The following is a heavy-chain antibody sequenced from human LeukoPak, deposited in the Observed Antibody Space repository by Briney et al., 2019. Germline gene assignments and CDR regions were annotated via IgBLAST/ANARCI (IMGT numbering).Heavy chain of an antibody. D-gene: IGHD3-3*01. J-gene: IGHJ4*02. CDR3: ARGARGFWSGYYDY. CDR1: GFTSSSYS. CDR2: ISSGSSTI. Sequence: GGSLRLSCAASGFTSSSYSMNWVRQAPGKGLEWVSYISSGSSTIYYTASVKGRFTISRDNAKNSLYLQMNSLRAEDTAVYYCARGARGFWSGYYDYWGQGTLVTVSS. V-gene: IGHV3-48*01.